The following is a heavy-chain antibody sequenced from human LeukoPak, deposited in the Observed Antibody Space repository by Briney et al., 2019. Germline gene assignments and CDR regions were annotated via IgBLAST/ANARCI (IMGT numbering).Heavy chain of an antibody. CDR2: IRYDGSNK. D-gene: IGHD2-2*01. CDR1: GFTFSSYG. V-gene: IGHV3-30*02. CDR3: ASEDIVVVPPIFDY. Sequence: GGSLRLSCSASGFTFSSYGMHWVRQAPGKGLEWVAIIRYDGSNKYYADSVKGRFTISRDNSKNTLYLQMNSLRAEDTAVYYCASEDIVVVPPIFDYWGQGTLVTVSS. J-gene: IGHJ4*02.